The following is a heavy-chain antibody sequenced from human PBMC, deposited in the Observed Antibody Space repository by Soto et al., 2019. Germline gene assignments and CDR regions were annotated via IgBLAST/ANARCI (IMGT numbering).Heavy chain of an antibody. CDR2: INVANGDT. CDR3: ARKDYYGAGIYYFDH. V-gene: IGHV1-3*01. Sequence: QVQLVQFGAEVKKPGASVKDSCKASGYTSTAYPMHWVRQAPGQRLEWMVWINVANGDTGYSQKFQGRVTVTRDTSASTVYMELSSLTSEDTAVYYCARKDYYGAGIYYFDHWGQGTLVTVSS. J-gene: IGHJ4*02. CDR1: GYTSTAYP. D-gene: IGHD3-10*01.